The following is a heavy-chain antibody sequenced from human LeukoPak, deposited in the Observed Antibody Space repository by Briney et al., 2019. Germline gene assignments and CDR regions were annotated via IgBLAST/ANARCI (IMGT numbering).Heavy chain of an antibody. Sequence: GGSLRLSCAASGFTFDDYAMHWVRQAPGKGLEWVSLISWDGGSTYYADSMKGRFTVSRDNSKNSLYLQMNSLRAEDTALYYCAKDRVAAAVDYYYYYGMDVWGKGTTVTVSS. CDR1: GFTFDDYA. CDR3: AKDRVAAAVDYYYYYGMDV. V-gene: IGHV3-43D*04. CDR2: ISWDGGST. D-gene: IGHD6-13*01. J-gene: IGHJ6*04.